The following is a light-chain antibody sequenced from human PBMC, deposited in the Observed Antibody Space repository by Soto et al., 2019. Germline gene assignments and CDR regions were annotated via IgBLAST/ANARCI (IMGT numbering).Light chain of an antibody. V-gene: IGLV2-14*03. CDR2: EVS. CDR1: SSDVGAYDY. Sequence: QSVLTHPASVSGSPRQSITISCTGTSSDVGAYDYVSWYQQHPDKAPKLMIYEVSNRPSGVSNRFSGSKSVNTATLTISGLQTEDEADYYCSSYTSSSTRVFGTGTKVTVL. J-gene: IGLJ1*01. CDR3: SSYTSSSTRV.